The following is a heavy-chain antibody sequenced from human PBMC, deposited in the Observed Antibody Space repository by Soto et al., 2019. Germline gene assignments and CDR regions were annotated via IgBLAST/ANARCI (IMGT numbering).Heavy chain of an antibody. Sequence: GGSLRLSCAASGFTFSIYDMHWVRQAPGKGLEWVAVIWYDGNNKYYADSVKGRFTISRDNSKNTLYLQMNSLGAEDTAVYYCARDFVVGGPTINYYYGMDVWGQGTTVTVSS. CDR3: ARDFVVGGPTINYYYGMDV. V-gene: IGHV3-33*01. CDR1: GFTFSIYD. CDR2: IWYDGNNK. D-gene: IGHD1-26*01. J-gene: IGHJ6*02.